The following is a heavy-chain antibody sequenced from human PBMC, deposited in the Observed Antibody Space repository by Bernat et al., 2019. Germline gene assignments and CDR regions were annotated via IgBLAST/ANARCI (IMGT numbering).Heavy chain of an antibody. CDR1: GFTFSSYS. Sequence: EVQLVESGGGLVKPGGSLRLSCAASGFTFSSYSMNWVRQAPGKGLEWVSSISSSSSYIYYADSVKGRFTISRDNAKNSLYLQMNSLRAEDTAVYYCARVSQDILIGYVDYWGQGTLVTVSS. CDR3: ARVSQDILIGYVDY. CDR2: ISSSSSYI. D-gene: IGHD3-9*01. V-gene: IGHV3-21*01. J-gene: IGHJ4*02.